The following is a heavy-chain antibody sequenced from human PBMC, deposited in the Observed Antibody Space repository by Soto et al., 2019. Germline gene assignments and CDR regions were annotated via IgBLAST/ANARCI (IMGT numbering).Heavy chain of an antibody. J-gene: IGHJ5*02. D-gene: IGHD3-22*01. CDR3: ARDRYYYDSSGYYLDWFDP. V-gene: IGHV4-4*07. CDR1: GGSISSYY. Sequence: SETLSLTCTVSGGSISSYYWSWIRQPAGKGLEWIGRIYTSGSTNYNPSLKSRVTMSVDTSKNQFSLKLSSVTAADTAVYYCARDRYYYDSSGYYLDWFDPWGQGTLVTVPQ. CDR2: IYTSGST.